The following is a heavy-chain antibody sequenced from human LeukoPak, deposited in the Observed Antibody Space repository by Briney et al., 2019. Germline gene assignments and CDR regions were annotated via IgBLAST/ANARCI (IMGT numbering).Heavy chain of an antibody. D-gene: IGHD1-1*01. CDR1: GGSFSGDY. J-gene: IGHJ3*02. V-gene: IGHV4-34*01. CDR2: INHSGSA. Sequence: PSETLSLTCGVYGGSFSGDYWSWVRQPPGKGLEWIGEINHSGSASYNPSRKSRVTISVDTSKIQFSLKLSSVTATDTAVYYCARMRDNWNVCVFDIWGQGTMVTVSS. CDR3: ARMRDNWNVCVFDI.